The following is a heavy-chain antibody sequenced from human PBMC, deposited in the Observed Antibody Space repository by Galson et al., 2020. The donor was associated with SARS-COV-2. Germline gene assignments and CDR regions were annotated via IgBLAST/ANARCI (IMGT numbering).Heavy chain of an antibody. CDR3: ARVPYLSERQSWSPGDY. V-gene: IGHV1-46*01. Sequence: GASVKVSCKTSGYTFIRYYMHWVRQAPGQGLEWMGIINPSGGSTIYAQKFQGRVTMTRDTSTSTVYMELSSLRSEDTAVYYCARVPYLSERQSWSPGDYWGQGTLVTVSS. CDR1: GYTFIRYY. D-gene: IGHD2-2*02. J-gene: IGHJ4*02. CDR2: INPSGGST.